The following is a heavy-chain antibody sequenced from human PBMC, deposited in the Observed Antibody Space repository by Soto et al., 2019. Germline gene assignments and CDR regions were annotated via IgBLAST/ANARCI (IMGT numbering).Heavy chain of an antibody. D-gene: IGHD2-15*01. V-gene: IGHV4-34*01. CDR3: ARAGRYCSGGSCYGSGRFDP. Sequence: PSETLSLTCAVYGGSFSGYYWSWIRQPPGKGLEWIGEINHSGSTNYNPSLKSRVTISVDTSKNQFSLKLTSVTAADTAVYYCARAGRYCSGGSCYGSGRFDPWGQGTLVTVSS. CDR2: INHSGST. CDR1: GGSFSGYY. J-gene: IGHJ5*02.